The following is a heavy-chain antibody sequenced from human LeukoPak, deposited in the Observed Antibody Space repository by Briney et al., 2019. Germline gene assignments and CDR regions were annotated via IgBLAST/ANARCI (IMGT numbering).Heavy chain of an antibody. J-gene: IGHJ4*02. CDR1: GGSISNYY. D-gene: IGHD3-16*01. CDR2: IYYSGST. Sequence: SETLSLTCTVSGGSISNYYWSWIRQPPGKRLEWIGYIYYSGSTNYNPSLKSRVTISLDTSKNQFSLKLTSVTAADTAVYYCARNGGPGFTHYWGQGTLVTVSS. CDR3: ARNGGPGFTHY. V-gene: IGHV4-59*01.